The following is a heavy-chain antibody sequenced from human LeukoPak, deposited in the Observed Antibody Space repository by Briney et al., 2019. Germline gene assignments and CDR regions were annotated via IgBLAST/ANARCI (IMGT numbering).Heavy chain of an antibody. CDR2: IYYSGST. D-gene: IGHD2-2*01. J-gene: IGHJ6*03. V-gene: IGHV4-59*01. Sequence: SETLSLTCTASGGSISSYYWSWIRRPPGKGLEWIGYIYYSGSTNYNPSLKSRVTISVDTSKNQSSLKLSSVTAADTAVYYCARTANLYCSSTSCYSDYYYYYMDVWDKGTTVTVSS. CDR1: GGSISSYY. CDR3: ARTANLYCSSTSCYSDYYYYYMDV.